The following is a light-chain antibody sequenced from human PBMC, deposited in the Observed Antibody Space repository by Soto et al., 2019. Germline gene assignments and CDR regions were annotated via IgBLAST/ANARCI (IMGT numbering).Light chain of an antibody. J-gene: IGKJ5*01. V-gene: IGKV3-20*01. Sequence: EIVLTQSPGTLSLSPGERATLSRRASQSVSSKYLAWYQQKPGQAPRVLIYGTSIRASGVPERFSGGGSGTDFTLTITRLEPEDFAVFYCQHYAVSPITVGQGTRPEIK. CDR1: QSVSSKY. CDR2: GTS. CDR3: QHYAVSPIT.